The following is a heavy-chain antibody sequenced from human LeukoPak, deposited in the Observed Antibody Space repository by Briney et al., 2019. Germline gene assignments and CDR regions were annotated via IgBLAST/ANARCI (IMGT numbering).Heavy chain of an antibody. D-gene: IGHD2-8*02. Sequence: ASVKVSCKASGNTFTGFYMHWVRQAPGQGLEWMGWIIPNSGGTNYAQKFQGRVTMTRDTSIFTAYMEVSRLRSDDTAVYYCAREPYPPPWYYFDYWGQGTLVTVSS. CDR2: IIPNSGGT. J-gene: IGHJ4*02. V-gene: IGHV1-2*02. CDR3: AREPYPPPWYYFDY. CDR1: GNTFTGFY.